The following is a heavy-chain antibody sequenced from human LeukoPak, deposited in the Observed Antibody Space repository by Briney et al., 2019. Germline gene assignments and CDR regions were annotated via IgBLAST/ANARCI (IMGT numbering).Heavy chain of an antibody. D-gene: IGHD6-13*01. CDR3: ARDFMYSITCAGC. J-gene: IGHJ4*02. V-gene: IGHV3-53*01. Sequence: GGSLRLSCAASGFTVSSNYMSWVRQAPGKGLEWVSVIYSGGSTYYADSVKGRFTISRDNSKNTLYLQMNSLRVEDTAVYYCARDFMYSITCAGCWGQGTLVTVSS. CDR1: GFTVSSNY. CDR2: IYSGGST.